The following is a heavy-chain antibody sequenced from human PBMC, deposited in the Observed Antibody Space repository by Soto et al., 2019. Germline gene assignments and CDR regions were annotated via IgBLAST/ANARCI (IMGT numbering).Heavy chain of an antibody. CDR3: TTGHSEEYMWGDACEI. Sequence: EVQLVESGGGLVKPGGSLRLSCAASGFTFSNAWMSWVRQAPGKGLEWVGRIKSKTDGGTTDYAAPVKGSFTISRDESKNMQNLQMDSLKHADTSVYYCTTGHSEEYMWGDACEILGQGRMVTVPS. D-gene: IGHD3-16*01. CDR1: GFTFSNAW. CDR2: IKSKTDGGTT. V-gene: IGHV3-15*01. J-gene: IGHJ3*02.